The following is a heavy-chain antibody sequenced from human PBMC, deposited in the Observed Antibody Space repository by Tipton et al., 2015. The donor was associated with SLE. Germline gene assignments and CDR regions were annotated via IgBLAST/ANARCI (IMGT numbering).Heavy chain of an antibody. CDR1: AFTFGNYA. CDR3: ARGDSSSGYYFDY. Sequence: SLRLSCAASAFTFGNYAMTWVRQAPGKGLEWVSSIDGDGSGTFYADSVKGRFAISRDASTLYLQMSSLRADDTAVYYCARGDSSSGYYFDYWGQGTLVTVSS. D-gene: IGHD6-6*01. J-gene: IGHJ4*02. CDR2: IDGDGSGT. V-gene: IGHV3-23*01.